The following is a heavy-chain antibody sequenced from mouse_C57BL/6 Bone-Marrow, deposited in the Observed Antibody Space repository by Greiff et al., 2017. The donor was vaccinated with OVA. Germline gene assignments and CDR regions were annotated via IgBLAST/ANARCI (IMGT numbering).Heavy chain of an antibody. J-gene: IGHJ1*03. CDR2: IYPGDGDT. V-gene: IGHV1-80*01. Sequence: QVQLQQSGAELVKPGASVKLSCKASGYAFSSYWMNWVKQRPGKGLEWIGQIYPGDGDTNYNEKFKGKATLTVDKSSSTAYMQLSSLTSEDSAVYFIASQTGTRGFSWYMDGWGTGTTLTVSS. CDR3: ASQTGTRGFSWYMDG. D-gene: IGHD4-1*01. CDR1: GYAFSSYW.